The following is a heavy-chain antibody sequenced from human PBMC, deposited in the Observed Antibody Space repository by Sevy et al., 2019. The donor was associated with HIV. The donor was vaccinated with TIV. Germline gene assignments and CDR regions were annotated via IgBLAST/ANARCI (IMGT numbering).Heavy chain of an antibody. D-gene: IGHD5-12*01. CDR3: AREAGGYDYDYGMDV. CDR1: GGTIVRSGHN. J-gene: IGHJ6*02. Sequence: SETLSLTCSISGGTIVRSGHNWGWLPQTPGKGREGIGGFYYTGYTFYPRSLKIPLTISIDTSKNQFSLTLSSVTVADTAVYFCAREAGGYDYDYGMDVWGQGTTVTVSS. V-gene: IGHV4-39*02. CDR2: FYYTGYT.